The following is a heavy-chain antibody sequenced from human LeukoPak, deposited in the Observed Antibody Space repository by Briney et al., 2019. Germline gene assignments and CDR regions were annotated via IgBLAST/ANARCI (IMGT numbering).Heavy chain of an antibody. CDR2: VSYEGSRR. J-gene: IGHJ6*02. Sequence: GGSLRLSCTASGFTFRNYGMNWVRQTPDKGLEWVAGVSYEGSRRYTADSVNGRFIVSRDNSKDTLYLQMNSLRAEDTAVYYCARADDCSSTSCYPFYYYYYGMDVWGQGTTVTVSS. V-gene: IGHV3-30*03. CDR3: ARADDCSSTSCYPFYYYYYGMDV. CDR1: GFTFRNYG. D-gene: IGHD2-2*01.